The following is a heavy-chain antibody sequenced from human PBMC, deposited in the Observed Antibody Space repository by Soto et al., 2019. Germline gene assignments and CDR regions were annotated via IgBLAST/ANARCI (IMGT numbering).Heavy chain of an antibody. CDR3: ARLITMVRGVMSYYFDY. D-gene: IGHD3-10*01. CDR1: GYTFTSYY. J-gene: IGHJ4*02. Sequence: ASVKVSCKASGYTFTSYYMHSVRQAPGQGLEWMGIINPSGGSTSYAQKFQGRVTMTRDTSTSTVYMELSSLRSEDTAVYYCARLITMVRGVMSYYFDYWGQGTLVTVSS. V-gene: IGHV1-46*01. CDR2: INPSGGST.